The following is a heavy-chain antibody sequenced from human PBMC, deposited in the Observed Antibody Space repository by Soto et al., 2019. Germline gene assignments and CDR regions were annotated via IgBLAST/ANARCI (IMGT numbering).Heavy chain of an antibody. V-gene: IGHV3-73*01. CDR1: GFTFSGSA. Sequence: PGGSLRLSCAASGFTFSGSAMHWVRQASGKGLEWVGRIRSKANSYATAYAASVKGRFTISRDDSKNTAYLQMNSLKTEDTAVYYCTRVGTAMPFDYWGQGTLVTVSS. CDR2: IRSKANSYAT. CDR3: TRVGTAMPFDY. D-gene: IGHD5-18*01. J-gene: IGHJ4*02.